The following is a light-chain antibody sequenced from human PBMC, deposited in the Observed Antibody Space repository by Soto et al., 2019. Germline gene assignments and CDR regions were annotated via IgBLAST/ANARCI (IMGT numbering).Light chain of an antibody. CDR1: QSVSSN. CDR2: GAS. CDR3: QQYGSSPWT. J-gene: IGKJ1*01. V-gene: IGKV3-20*01. Sequence: EIVMTHSPATLSVSRWEIATLSCRASQSVSSNLAWYQQKPGQAPRLLIYGASSRATGIPDRFGGSGSGTDFTLTISRLEPEDFAVYYCQQYGSSPWTFGQGTKVDIK.